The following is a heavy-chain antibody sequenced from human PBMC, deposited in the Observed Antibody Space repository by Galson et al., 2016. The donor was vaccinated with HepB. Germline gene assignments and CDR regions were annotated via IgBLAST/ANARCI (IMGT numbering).Heavy chain of an antibody. CDR2: IYSGGST. J-gene: IGHJ3*02. D-gene: IGHD1-26*01. CDR1: GFTVSSNY. CDR3: ARDINSGSYSPQYAFDI. V-gene: IGHV3-53*01. Sequence: SLRLSCAASGFTVSSNYMSWVRQAQGKGLEWVSVIYSGGSTYYADSLKGRFTISRDNSKNTLYLQMNSLRAEDTAVYYCARDINSGSYSPQYAFDIWGQGTMVTVSS.